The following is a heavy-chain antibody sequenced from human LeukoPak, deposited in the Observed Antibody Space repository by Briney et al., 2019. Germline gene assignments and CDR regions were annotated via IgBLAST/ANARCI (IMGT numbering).Heavy chain of an antibody. J-gene: IGHJ4*02. CDR2: INHSGST. CDR3: ARTLDGYSYGYYFDY. D-gene: IGHD5-18*01. V-gene: IGHV4-34*01. CDR1: VGSFSGYY. Sequence: PSETLSLTCAVYVGSFSGYYWSWIRQPPGKGLEWVGEINHSGSTNYNPSLKSRVTMSVDTSRNQFSLNLSSVTAADTAVYYCARTLDGYSYGYYFDYWGQGTLVTVSS.